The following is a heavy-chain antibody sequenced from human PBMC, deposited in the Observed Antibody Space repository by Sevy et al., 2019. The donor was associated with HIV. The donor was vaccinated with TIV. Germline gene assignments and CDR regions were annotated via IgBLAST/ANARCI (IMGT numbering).Heavy chain of an antibody. D-gene: IGHD3-3*01. J-gene: IGHJ4*02. CDR1: GFTFSSYW. V-gene: IGHV3-74*01. CDR2: INSDGSST. Sequence: VGSLRLSCAASGFTFSSYWMHWVRQAPGKGLVWVSRINSDGSSTSYADSVKGRFTISRDNAKNTLYLQMNSLRAEDTAVYYCARVPSSGYGINYWGQGTLVTVSS. CDR3: ARVPSSGYGINY.